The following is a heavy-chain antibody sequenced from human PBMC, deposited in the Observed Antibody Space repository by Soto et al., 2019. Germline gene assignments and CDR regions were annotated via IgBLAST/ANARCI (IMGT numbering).Heavy chain of an antibody. CDR2: VHHSWGS. V-gene: IGHV4-61*08. Sequence: SETLSLTCTVSGGSISSGGYYWSWIRQHPGKGLEWIGYVHHSWGSSYNPSLQSRVAISLDTSKSQFSLKVTSATATDTAVYYCARQGFGPLHGLVDVWGQGTTVTVSS. D-gene: IGHD3-10*01. J-gene: IGHJ6*02. CDR1: GGSISSGGYY. CDR3: ARQGFGPLHGLVDV.